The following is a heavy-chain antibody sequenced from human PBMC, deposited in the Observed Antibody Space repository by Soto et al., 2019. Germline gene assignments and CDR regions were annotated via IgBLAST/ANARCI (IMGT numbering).Heavy chain of an antibody. J-gene: IGHJ6*02. D-gene: IGHD3-9*01. CDR3: ARLLTLVNYYYYGMDV. Sequence: GESLKISCQGSGYSFTTHWITWVRQMPGKGLEWMGIIYPGDSDTRYSPSFQGQVTISADKSISTAYLQWSSLKASDTAMYYCARLLTLVNYYYYGMDVWGQGTTVTVSS. CDR2: IYPGDSDT. V-gene: IGHV5-51*01. CDR1: GYSFTTHW.